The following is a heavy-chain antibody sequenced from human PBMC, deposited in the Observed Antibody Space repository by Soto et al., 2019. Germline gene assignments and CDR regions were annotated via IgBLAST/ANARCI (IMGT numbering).Heavy chain of an antibody. V-gene: IGHV1-18*01. J-gene: IGHJ3*02. CDR3: ARGGRGAIAAAGTHAFDI. Sequence: AASVKVSCKASGYTFTSYGISWVRQAPGQGLEWMGWISAYNGNTNYAQKLQGRVTMTTDTSTSTAYMELSSLRSEDTAVYYCARGGRGAIAAAGTHAFDIWGQGTMVTVSS. CDR2: ISAYNGNT. CDR1: GYTFTSYG. D-gene: IGHD6-13*01.